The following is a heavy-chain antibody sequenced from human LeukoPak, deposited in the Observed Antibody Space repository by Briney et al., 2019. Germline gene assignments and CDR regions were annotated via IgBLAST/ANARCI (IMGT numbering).Heavy chain of an antibody. D-gene: IGHD2-15*01. J-gene: IGHJ5*02. Sequence: GASVKVSCKASGYTFTAYYMHWVRQAPGQGLEYMGWINPNSGGTSYAQKFQGRVTMTRDTSISTAYMELSRLRSDDTAVYYCARGNEGYCSGGSCYVGAWFDPWGQGTRVTVSS. CDR2: INPNSGGT. CDR3: ARGNEGYCSGGSCYVGAWFDP. CDR1: GYTFTAYY. V-gene: IGHV1-2*02.